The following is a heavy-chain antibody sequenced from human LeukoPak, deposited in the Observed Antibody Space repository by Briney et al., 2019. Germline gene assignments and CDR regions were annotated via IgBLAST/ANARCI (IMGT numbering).Heavy chain of an antibody. J-gene: IGHJ4*02. V-gene: IGHV3-30-3*01. Sequence: QAGGSLRLSCAASGFTFSSYAMHWVRQAPGKGLEWVAVISYDGSNKYYADSVKGRFTISRDNSKNTLYLQMNSLRAEDTAVYYCARCSGHSPYYFDYWGQGTLVTVSS. D-gene: IGHD3-10*01. CDR3: ARCSGHSPYYFDY. CDR2: ISYDGSNK. CDR1: GFTFSSYA.